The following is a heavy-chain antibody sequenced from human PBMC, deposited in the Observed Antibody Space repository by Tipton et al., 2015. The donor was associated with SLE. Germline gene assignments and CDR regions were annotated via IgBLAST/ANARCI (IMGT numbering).Heavy chain of an antibody. Sequence: TLSLTCTVSGVYINSGGFYYWSWIRQPAGKGLEWIGHIYSTGSTDYNPSLKSRVTISVDTSKNQFSLKLSSVTAADTAVYYCAITMVVGPFDYWGQGTLVAVSS. V-gene: IGHV4-61*09. CDR1: GVYINSGGFYY. CDR3: AITMVVGPFDY. D-gene: IGHD3-22*01. J-gene: IGHJ4*02. CDR2: IYSTGST.